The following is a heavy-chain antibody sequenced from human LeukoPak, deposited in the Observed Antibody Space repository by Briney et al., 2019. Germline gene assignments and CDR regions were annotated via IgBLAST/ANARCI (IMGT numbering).Heavy chain of an antibody. CDR1: GYTFTGYY. Sequence: ASVKVSCKASGYTFTGYYMHWVRQAPGQGLEWMGWINPNSGGTNYAQKFQGRVTITRDTSISTAYMELSRLRSDDTAVYYCARGPIAQGYCSSTSCYNDAFDIWGQGTMVTVSS. CDR3: ARGPIAQGYCSSTSCYNDAFDI. J-gene: IGHJ3*02. V-gene: IGHV1-2*02. D-gene: IGHD2-2*02. CDR2: INPNSGGT.